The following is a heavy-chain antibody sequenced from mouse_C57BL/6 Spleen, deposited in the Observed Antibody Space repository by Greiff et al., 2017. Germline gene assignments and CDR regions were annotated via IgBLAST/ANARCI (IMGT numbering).Heavy chain of an antibody. Sequence: VQLQQSGPELVKPGASVKISCKASGYTFTDYYMNWVKQSHGQSLEWIGDINPNNGGTSYNQKFKGKATLTVDKSSSTAYMELRSLTSEDSAVYYCAREGTVVGYFDFWGTGTTLTVSS. D-gene: IGHD1-1*01. V-gene: IGHV1-26*01. CDR1: GYTFTDYY. CDR2: INPNNGGT. CDR3: AREGTVVGYFDF. J-gene: IGHJ2*01.